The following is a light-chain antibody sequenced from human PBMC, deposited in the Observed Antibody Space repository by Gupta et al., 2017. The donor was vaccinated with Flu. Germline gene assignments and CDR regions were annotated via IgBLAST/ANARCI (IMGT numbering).Light chain of an antibody. J-gene: IGLJ1*01. CDR1: SSDIGISNF. Sequence: QSALTQPASVSGSPGQSITISCTGTSSDIGISNFVSWYQQHPDKAPKLLIYQVTNRPSGVAHRFSGSKSGYTASLTISGLQVEDEADYYCKSYTSSSPFVFGTGTKVTVL. V-gene: IGLV2-14*01. CDR2: QVT. CDR3: KSYTSSSPFV.